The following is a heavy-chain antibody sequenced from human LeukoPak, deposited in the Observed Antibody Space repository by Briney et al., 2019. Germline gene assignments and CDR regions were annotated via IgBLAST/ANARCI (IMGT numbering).Heavy chain of an antibody. CDR3: AKDQTYYDFWSGYYLFAGMDV. J-gene: IGHJ6*02. D-gene: IGHD3-3*01. V-gene: IGHV3-30*18. CDR1: GFTFSSYG. CDR2: RSYDGINK. Sequence: PGGSLRLSCAASGFTFSSYGMHWVRQAPGKGLEWVAVRSYDGINKYYADSVKGRFTISRDNSTTTLYLQMDTLRAEDTAVYYCAKDQTYYDFWSGYYLFAGMDVWGQGTTVTVSS.